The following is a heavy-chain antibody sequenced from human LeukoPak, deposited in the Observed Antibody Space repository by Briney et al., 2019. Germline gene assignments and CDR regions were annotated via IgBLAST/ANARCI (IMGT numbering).Heavy chain of an antibody. D-gene: IGHD2-2*01. CDR1: GYTFTSYY. CDR3: ASPHCSSTSCYVLGFDY. J-gene: IGHJ4*02. V-gene: IGHV1-46*03. CDR2: INPSGGST. Sequence: ASVKVSCKASGYTFTSYYMHWVRQAPGQGLEWMGIINPSGGSTSYAQKFQGRVTMTRDTSTSTVYMELSSLRSEDTAVYYCASPHCSSTSCYVLGFDYWGQGTLDTVSS.